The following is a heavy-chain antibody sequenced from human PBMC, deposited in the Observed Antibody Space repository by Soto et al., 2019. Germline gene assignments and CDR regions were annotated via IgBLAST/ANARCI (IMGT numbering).Heavy chain of an antibody. V-gene: IGHV4-59*08. J-gene: IGHJ4*02. D-gene: IGHD6-6*01. Sequence: SETLSLTCTVSGGSISSYYWSWIRQPPGKGLEWIGYIYYSGSTNYNPSLKSRVTISVDTSKNQFSLKLSSVTAADTAVYYCARSISSSLILDYWGQGTLVTVSS. CDR1: GGSISSYY. CDR2: IYYSGST. CDR3: ARSISSSLILDY.